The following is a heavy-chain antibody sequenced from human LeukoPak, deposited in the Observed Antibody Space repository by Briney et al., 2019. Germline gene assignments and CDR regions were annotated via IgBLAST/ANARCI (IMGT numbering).Heavy chain of an antibody. CDR3: AIDPEPDYYGSGRGFGMDV. Sequence: SETLSLTCTVSGGSVSSGSYYWSWIRQPPGKGLEWIGYSYYSGSTNYNPYLKSRVTISVDTSKNHFSLKLSSVTAADTAVYYCAIDPEPDYYGSGRGFGMDVWGKGTTVTVSS. D-gene: IGHD3-10*01. V-gene: IGHV4-61*01. CDR2: SYYSGST. CDR1: GGSVSSGSYY. J-gene: IGHJ6*04.